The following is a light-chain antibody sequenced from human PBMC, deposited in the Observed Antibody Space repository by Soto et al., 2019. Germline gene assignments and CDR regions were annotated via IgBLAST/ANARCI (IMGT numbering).Light chain of an antibody. CDR1: QSVSSN. Sequence: EIVMTQSPATLSVSPGERATLSCRASQSVSSNLAWYQQKPGQAPRLLIYDASNRATDIPARFSGSGSGRDFTLTISRLEPEDFAVYFCQQFGNSPWTFGQGTKVDIK. CDR2: DAS. V-gene: IGKV3D-15*02. CDR3: QQFGNSPWT. J-gene: IGKJ1*01.